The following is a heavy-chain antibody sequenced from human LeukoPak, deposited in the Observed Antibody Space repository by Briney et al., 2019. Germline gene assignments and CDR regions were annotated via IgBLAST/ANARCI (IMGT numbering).Heavy chain of an antibody. D-gene: IGHD5-18*01. CDR1: GGSFSGYD. V-gene: IGHV4-34*01. CDR2: INHSGSA. J-gene: IGHJ4*02. Sequence: PSETLSLTCAVYGGSFSGYDWSWIRQPPGKGLEWIGEINHSGSANYNPSLKSRVTISVDTSKNQFSLELSSVTAADTAVYYCATWETALVRDYWGQGTLVTVSS. CDR3: ATWETALVRDY.